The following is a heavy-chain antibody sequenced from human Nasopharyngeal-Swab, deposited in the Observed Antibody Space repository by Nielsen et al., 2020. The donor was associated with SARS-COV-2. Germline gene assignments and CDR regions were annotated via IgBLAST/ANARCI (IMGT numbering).Heavy chain of an antibody. CDR3: AREGYGDYAYYFDY. CDR2: ISSSSSTI. J-gene: IGHJ4*02. Sequence: GESLKISCAASGFTFSSYSMNWVRQAPGKGLEWVSYISSSSSTIYYADSVKGRFTISRDNAKNSLYLQMNSLRAEDTAVYYYAREGYGDYAYYFDYWGQGTLVTVSS. D-gene: IGHD4-17*01. CDR1: GFTFSSYS. V-gene: IGHV3-48*01.